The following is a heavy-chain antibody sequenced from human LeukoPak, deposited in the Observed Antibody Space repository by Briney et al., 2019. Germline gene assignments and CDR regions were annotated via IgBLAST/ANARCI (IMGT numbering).Heavy chain of an antibody. J-gene: IGHJ4*02. CDR2: ISGSGGST. Sequence: PGGSLRLSCAASGFTFSSYGMSWVRQAPGKGLEWISSISGSGGSTYYADSVKGRFTISRDNSKNTLYLQMNSLRAEDTAVYYCAKGDSSSWYYFDYWGQGTLVTVSS. CDR1: GFTFSSYG. CDR3: AKGDSSSWYYFDY. D-gene: IGHD6-13*01. V-gene: IGHV3-23*01.